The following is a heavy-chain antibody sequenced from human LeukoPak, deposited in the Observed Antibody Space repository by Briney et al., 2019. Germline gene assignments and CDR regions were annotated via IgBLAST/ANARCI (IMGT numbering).Heavy chain of an antibody. V-gene: IGHV1-69*13. Sequence: GASVKVSCKASGGTFSSYATSWVRQAPGQGLEWMGGIIPIFGTANYAQKFQGRVTITADESTSTAYMELSSLRSEDTAVYYCARGPAPGAVAVTGVYYFDYWGQGTLVTVSS. D-gene: IGHD6-19*01. CDR2: IIPIFGTA. CDR1: GGTFSSYA. CDR3: ARGPAPGAVAVTGVYYFDY. J-gene: IGHJ4*02.